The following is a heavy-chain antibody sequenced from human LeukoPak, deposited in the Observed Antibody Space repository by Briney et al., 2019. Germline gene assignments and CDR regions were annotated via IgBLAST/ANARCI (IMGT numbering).Heavy chain of an antibody. CDR1: GGSFSSGSYY. J-gene: IGHJ4*02. D-gene: IGHD5-12*01. CDR3: ARVSGYDWESFYDY. V-gene: IGHV4-61*02. CDR2: ICTSRST. Sequence: SETLSLTCTVSGGSFSSGSYYWGWLRQPAGTGRESLVRICTSRSTNYNPSLKSRVTISVDTTKNQFSLKLNSVNAADTAVYFFARVSGYDWESFYDYWGQGTQVTVSS.